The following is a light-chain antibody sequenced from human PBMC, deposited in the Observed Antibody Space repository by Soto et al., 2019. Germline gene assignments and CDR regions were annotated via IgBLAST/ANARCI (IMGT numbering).Light chain of an antibody. V-gene: IGKV3-15*01. CDR3: QQYNNWPPST. J-gene: IGKJ1*01. Sequence: EIVMTQSPATLSVSPGERATLSCRASQSVSSNLAWYQQKPGQAPRLLIYGASTRATGIPARFSGSGSGTEFTLTISSLQSEYFAVYYCQQYNNWPPSTFGQGTEVDIK. CDR1: QSVSSN. CDR2: GAS.